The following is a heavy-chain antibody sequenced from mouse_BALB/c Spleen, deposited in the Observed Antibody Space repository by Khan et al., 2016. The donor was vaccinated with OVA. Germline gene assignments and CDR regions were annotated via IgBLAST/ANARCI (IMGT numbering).Heavy chain of an antibody. CDR1: GFTFSSFG. D-gene: IGHD2-14*01. J-gene: IGHJ1*01. CDR2: ISSGSSTI. CDR3: ARSRYDLGCFDD. Sequence: EVELVESGGGLVQPGGSRKLSCAASGFTFSSFGMHWVRQAPGKGLEWVAYISSGSSTIYYADTVKGRFTISRDNPKNTLFLQMTSLRSEDTAMYYCARSRYDLGCFDDWGAGTTVTVSS. V-gene: IGHV5-17*02.